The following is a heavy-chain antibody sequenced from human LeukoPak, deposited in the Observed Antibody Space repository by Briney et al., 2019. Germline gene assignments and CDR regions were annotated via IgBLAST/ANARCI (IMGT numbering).Heavy chain of an antibody. Sequence: PGGSLRLSCAASGFTVNTYDMHWVRQAPGEGPEWIAYFGSSGTIYYADSVRGRFTISRDNAKNSLFLQMNSLRVDDTAIYYCTGYGVYPYWGQGAPVTVSS. D-gene: IGHD4-17*01. CDR1: GFTVNTYD. CDR3: TGYGVYPY. V-gene: IGHV3-48*01. CDR2: FGSSGTI. J-gene: IGHJ4*02.